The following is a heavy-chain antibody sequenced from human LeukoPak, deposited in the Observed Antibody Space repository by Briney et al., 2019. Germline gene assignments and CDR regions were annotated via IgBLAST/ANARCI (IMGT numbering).Heavy chain of an antibody. Sequence: PSETLSLTCAVYGGSFSGYYWSWIRQPPGKGLEWIGEINHSGSTNYNPSLKSRVTISVGTSKNQFSLKLSSVTAADTAVYYCARGDYGGFVDYWGQGTLVTVSS. CDR1: GGSFSGYY. D-gene: IGHD4-23*01. V-gene: IGHV4-34*01. CDR2: INHSGST. CDR3: ARGDYGGFVDY. J-gene: IGHJ4*02.